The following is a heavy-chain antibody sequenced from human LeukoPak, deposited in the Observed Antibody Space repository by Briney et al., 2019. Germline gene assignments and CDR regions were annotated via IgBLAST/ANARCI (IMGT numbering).Heavy chain of an antibody. CDR2: INPNSGGT. Sequence: GASVKVSCKASGYTFTEYYMHWVRQAPGQGLEWMGWINPNSGGTNYAQKFQGRVTMTRDTSISTAYMELSRLRSDDTAVYYCARGRSTVTTRRGGWFDPWGQGTLVTVSS. CDR3: ARGRSTVTTRRGGWFDP. CDR1: GYTFTEYY. D-gene: IGHD4-17*01. V-gene: IGHV1-2*02. J-gene: IGHJ5*02.